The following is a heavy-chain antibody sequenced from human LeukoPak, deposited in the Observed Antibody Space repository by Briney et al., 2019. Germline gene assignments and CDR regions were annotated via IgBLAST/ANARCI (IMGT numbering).Heavy chain of an antibody. CDR2: IRSKANSYAT. CDR1: GFTFSGSA. D-gene: IGHD1-26*01. Sequence: GGSLRLSCAASGFTFSGSAMHWVRQASGKGLEWVGRIRSKANSYATAYAASVEGRFTISRDDSKNTAYLQMNSLKTEDTAVYYCTRGDDSGSYYGYYYYMDVWGKGTTVTVSS. V-gene: IGHV3-73*01. CDR3: TRGDDSGSYYGYYYYMDV. J-gene: IGHJ6*03.